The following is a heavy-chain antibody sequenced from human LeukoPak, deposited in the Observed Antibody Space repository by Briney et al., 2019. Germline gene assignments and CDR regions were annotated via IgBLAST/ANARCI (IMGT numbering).Heavy chain of an antibody. Sequence: GASVKVSCKASGGTFSNHAVSWVRQAPGQGLEWMGWINPNTGGTNYAQKFQGRVTMTRDTSISTADMDLSRLTSDDTAIYYCARDLINWGQGTLVTVSS. CDR1: GGTFSNHA. CDR2: INPNTGGT. CDR3: ARDLIN. J-gene: IGHJ4*02. V-gene: IGHV1-2*02.